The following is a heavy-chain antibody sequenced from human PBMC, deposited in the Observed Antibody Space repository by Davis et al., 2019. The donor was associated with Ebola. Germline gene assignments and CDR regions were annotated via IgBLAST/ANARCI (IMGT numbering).Heavy chain of an antibody. D-gene: IGHD3-22*01. CDR1: GYTFNSYG. V-gene: IGHV1-18*01. CDR3: AKLGDDYYDSSHFDY. CDR2: ISAYNGNT. Sequence: ASVKVSCKASGYTFNSYGINWVRQAPGQGLEWMGWISAYNGNTKYAQKVRGRATMTTDTSTSTAYMELRSLRSDDTAVYYCAKLGDDYYDSSHFDYWGQGTLVTVSS. J-gene: IGHJ4*02.